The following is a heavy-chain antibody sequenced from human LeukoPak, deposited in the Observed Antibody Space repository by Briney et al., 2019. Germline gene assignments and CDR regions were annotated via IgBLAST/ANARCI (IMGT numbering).Heavy chain of an antibody. CDR1: GFTVGTNS. D-gene: IGHD2-21*01. Sequence: GGSLRLSCAASGFTVGTNSMSWGRQSPGKGLEWVSVIYSGGSTYYADSVNGRFTISRDNSRNILFLQMNSLRVEDTALYYCASAREYCGGAECYEYFHHWGQGILVTVSS. CDR2: IYSGGST. CDR3: ASAREYCGGAECYEYFHH. J-gene: IGHJ1*01. V-gene: IGHV3-53*01.